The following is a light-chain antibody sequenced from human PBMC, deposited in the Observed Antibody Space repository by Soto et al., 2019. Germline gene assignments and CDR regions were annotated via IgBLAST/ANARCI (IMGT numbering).Light chain of an antibody. Sequence: DIQMTQSPSSLSASIGDRGTITCRASQNIDNYLNWYQQKPGKAPNLLIYAALNLQSGVPSRFSGGGSGTDFTLTLSSLQPEDIATYYCQQSYGTPRTFGQGTKVEIK. J-gene: IGKJ1*01. CDR3: QQSYGTPRT. CDR2: AAL. V-gene: IGKV1-39*01. CDR1: QNIDNY.